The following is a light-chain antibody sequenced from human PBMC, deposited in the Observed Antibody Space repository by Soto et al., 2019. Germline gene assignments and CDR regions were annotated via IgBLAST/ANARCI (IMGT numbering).Light chain of an antibody. J-gene: IGLJ2*01. CDR2: DVS. Sequence: QPALTQPRSVSGSPGQSVTISCTGTSSDVGGYNYVSWYQQHPGKAPKLMIYDVSKRPSGVPDRFSGSKSGNTASLTISGLQAEDEADYYCCSYAGSYTGVFGGGTKVTVL. CDR1: SSDVGGYNY. CDR3: CSYAGSYTGV. V-gene: IGLV2-11*01.